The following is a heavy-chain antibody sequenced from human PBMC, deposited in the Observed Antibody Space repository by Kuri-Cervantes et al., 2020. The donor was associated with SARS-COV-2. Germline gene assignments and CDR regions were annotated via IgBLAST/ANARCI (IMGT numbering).Heavy chain of an antibody. D-gene: IGHD6-13*01. J-gene: IGHJ4*02. CDR2: INPNSGGT. Sequence: ASVKVSCKASGYTFTGYYMHWVRQAPGQGLEWMGWINPNSGGTNYAQKFQGRVTMTRDTSISTAYMELSRLRSDDTAVYYCARVGLLRYSSSWEHDYWGQGTLVTVSS. CDR3: ARVGLLRYSSSWEHDY. V-gene: IGHV1-2*02. CDR1: GYTFTGYY.